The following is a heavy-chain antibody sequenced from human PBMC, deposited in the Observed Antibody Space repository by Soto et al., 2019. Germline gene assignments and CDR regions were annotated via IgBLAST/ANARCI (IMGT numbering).Heavy chain of an antibody. J-gene: IGHJ3*01. CDR1: GFTFSRND. CDR3: ATRPLLPGAP. CDR2: IYSGGST. Sequence: EAQLVESGGGLIQPGGSLRLYCAASGFTFSRNDMNWVRQAPGKGLEWVSLIYSGGSTYYADSVNGRFTISRDNSKNTLYLQMSSLRAEDTAVYYCATRPLLPGAPWGQGTMVTVSS. V-gene: IGHV3-53*01. D-gene: IGHD3-22*01.